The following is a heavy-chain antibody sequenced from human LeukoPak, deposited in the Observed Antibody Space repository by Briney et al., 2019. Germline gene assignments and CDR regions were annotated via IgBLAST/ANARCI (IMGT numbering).Heavy chain of an antibody. V-gene: IGHV3-48*03. D-gene: IGHD4-11*01. CDR3: AIAFSNPFDY. CDR1: GFSLSHDE. Sequence: GGSLRLSCSASGFSLSHDEMNSVRQAPGKGLEWGSYISSSGGTIYYADSVKGRLTISRDNAKTSLYLQMNSLRAEDTAVYYCAIAFSNPFDYWGQGTLVTVSS. J-gene: IGHJ4*02. CDR2: ISSSGGTI.